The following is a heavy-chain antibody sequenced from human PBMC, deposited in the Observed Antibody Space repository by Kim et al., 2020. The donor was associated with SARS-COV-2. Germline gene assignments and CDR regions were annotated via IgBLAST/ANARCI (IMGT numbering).Heavy chain of an antibody. D-gene: IGHD3-10*01. CDR1: GFTFDDYA. V-gene: IGHV3-9*01. Sequence: GGSLRLSCAASGFTFDDYAMHWVRQAPGKGLEWVSGISWNSGSIGYADSVKGRFNISRDNAKNSLYLQMNSLRAEDTALYYCAKDTSGSGDYWGQGTLVTVSS. J-gene: IGHJ4*02. CDR2: ISWNSGSI. CDR3: AKDTSGSGDY.